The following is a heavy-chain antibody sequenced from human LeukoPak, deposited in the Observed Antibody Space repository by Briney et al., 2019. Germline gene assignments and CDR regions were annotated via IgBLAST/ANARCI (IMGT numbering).Heavy chain of an antibody. CDR3: AREVGAAVYFDY. D-gene: IGHD6-13*01. Sequence: SQTLSLTCAISGDSVSSNSAAWNWIRQSPSRGLEWLGMAYYRSKWYNDYAVSVESRITINLDTSKNQFSLKLSSVTAADMAVYYCAREVGAAVYFDYWGQGTLVTVSS. CDR1: GDSVSSNSAA. J-gene: IGHJ4*02. CDR2: AYYRSKWYN. V-gene: IGHV6-1*01.